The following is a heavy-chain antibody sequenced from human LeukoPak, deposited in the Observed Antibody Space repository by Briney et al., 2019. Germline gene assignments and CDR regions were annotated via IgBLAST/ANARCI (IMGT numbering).Heavy chain of an antibody. Sequence: GGSLRLSCAASGFTFNTYWMYWVRQGSGKGLVLVSRISSDGSRTEYADSVEGRFTISRDNAKNALYLQMDSLRAEDTAVYYCARGPSHSGSYFVYWGQGTLVTVSS. CDR2: ISSDGSRT. CDR1: GFTFNTYW. CDR3: ARGPSHSGSYFVY. V-gene: IGHV3-74*03. D-gene: IGHD1-26*01. J-gene: IGHJ4*02.